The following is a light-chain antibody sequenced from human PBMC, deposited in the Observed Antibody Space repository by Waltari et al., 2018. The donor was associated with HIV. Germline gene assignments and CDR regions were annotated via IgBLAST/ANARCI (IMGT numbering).Light chain of an antibody. CDR2: DVN. CDR3: CSDAIGGTFV. J-gene: IGLJ2*01. V-gene: IGLV2-23*02. CDR1: SSDVGSYNL. Sequence: QSALTQPASVSGSPGQSFTMSCPGTSSDVGSYNLVSWYQQHPGKAPKLIIYDVNTRPPGMTNRYSCVKCGNTASLTITGRQAEDEADYHCCSDAIGGTFVFGGGTKVTVL.